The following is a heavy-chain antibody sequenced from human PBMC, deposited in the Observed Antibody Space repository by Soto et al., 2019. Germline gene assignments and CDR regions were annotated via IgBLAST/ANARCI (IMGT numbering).Heavy chain of an antibody. D-gene: IGHD3-16*01. Sequence: GSLRLSCAVSGFNVMSYWMSWVRQAPGKGLEWAASIKEDGSEIYYLQSVRGRFSISRDSAGNALHLTMNYLSAEDTGVYFCARDIGFDYVNWGQGTLVTVSS. CDR2: IKEDGSEI. CDR3: ARDIGFDYVN. CDR1: GFNVMSYW. V-gene: IGHV3-7*01. J-gene: IGHJ4*02.